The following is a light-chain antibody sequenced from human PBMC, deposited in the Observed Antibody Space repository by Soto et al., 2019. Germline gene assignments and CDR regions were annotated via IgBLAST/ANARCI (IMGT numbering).Light chain of an antibody. CDR3: QVWDGFSDHYV. CDR1: NIGSKR. V-gene: IGLV3-21*02. J-gene: IGLJ1*01. CDR2: DDR. Sequence: SYELTQSPSVSVAPGQTARITCGGNNIGSKRVHWYQQKPGQAPVLVVFDDRDRPSGIPERFSGSNSGNTATLTISGVGAGDEADYYCQVWDGFSDHYVFGTGTKLTVL.